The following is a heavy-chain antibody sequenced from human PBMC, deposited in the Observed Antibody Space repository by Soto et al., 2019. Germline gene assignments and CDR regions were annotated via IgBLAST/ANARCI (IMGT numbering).Heavy chain of an antibody. CDR2: INPKNGGT. D-gene: IGHD1-7*01. J-gene: IGHJ4*02. CDR1: GYTFTDVY. CDR3: AREEGTELDF. Sequence: QVRLVQSGAEVKKPGASVKVTCKPSGYTFTDVYIHWVRQAPGQGLEWLGWINPKNGGTNYAQKFQGRVTMTRDTSSSTAFMELSSLNSNDTAVYYCAREEGTELDFWGQGTLVTVSS. V-gene: IGHV1-2*02.